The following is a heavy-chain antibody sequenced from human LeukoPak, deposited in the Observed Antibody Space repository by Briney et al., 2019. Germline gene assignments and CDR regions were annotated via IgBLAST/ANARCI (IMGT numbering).Heavy chain of an antibody. V-gene: IGHV4-61*02. CDR3: ASSTIVGATYYYYYYMDV. Sequence: PSETLSLTCTVSGGSISSGSYYWSWIRQPAGKGLEWIGRIFTSGSTNYNPSLKGRVTISVDTYKNQFSLKLSSVTAADTAVYYCASSTIVGATYYYYYYMDVWGKGTTVTISS. CDR1: GGSISSGSYY. D-gene: IGHD1-26*01. J-gene: IGHJ6*03. CDR2: IFTSGST.